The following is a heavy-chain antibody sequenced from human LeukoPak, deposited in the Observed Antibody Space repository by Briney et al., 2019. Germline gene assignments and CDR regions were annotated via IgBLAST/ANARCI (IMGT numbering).Heavy chain of an antibody. CDR1: GGSFSGYY. CDR3: ATLGGYSYGSSGMDV. V-gene: IGHV4-34*01. D-gene: IGHD5-18*01. J-gene: IGHJ6*02. Sequence: SETLSLTCAVYGGSFSGYYWSWIRQPPGKGLEWIGEINHSGSTNYNPSLKSRFTISVDTSKNQFSLKLSSVTAADTAGYYCATLGGYSYGSSGMDVWGQGTTVTVSS. CDR2: INHSGST.